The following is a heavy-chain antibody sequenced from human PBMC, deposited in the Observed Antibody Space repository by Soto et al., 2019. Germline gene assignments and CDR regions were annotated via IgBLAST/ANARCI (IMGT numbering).Heavy chain of an antibody. CDR3: ARDAAVGLFDY. J-gene: IGHJ4*02. Sequence: QVQLLQSGAEVKKPGASVKVSCKASGYTFTSYGISWVLQAHGQGLEWMGWINPYNGNTKYAQKLQGRVTMTTDTSTSTDYMELRILRSDDTDVYYFARDAAVGLFDYWGQGTLVTVSS. CDR2: INPYNGNT. V-gene: IGHV1-18*01. CDR1: GYTFTSYG. D-gene: IGHD6-25*01.